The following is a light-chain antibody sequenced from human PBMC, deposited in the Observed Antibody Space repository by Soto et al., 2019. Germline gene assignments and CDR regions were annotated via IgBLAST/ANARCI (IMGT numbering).Light chain of an antibody. CDR3: SSYTSSSTRV. J-gene: IGLJ3*02. Sequence: QSALTQPASVSGSPGQSITISCTGTSSDVGGYNYVSWYQQHPGKAPKLMIYEVSNRPSRVSKRFSVSKSGNTASLTISRLQAEDEADYYCSSYTSSSTRVFGGGTKLTVL. CDR2: EVS. CDR1: SSDVGGYNY. V-gene: IGLV2-14*01.